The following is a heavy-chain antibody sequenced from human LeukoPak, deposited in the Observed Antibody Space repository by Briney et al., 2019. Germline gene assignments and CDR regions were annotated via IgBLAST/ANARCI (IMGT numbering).Heavy chain of an antibody. CDR1: GGSISSYY. J-gene: IGHJ4*02. Sequence: PSETLSLTCTVSGGSISSYYWSWIRQPPGKGLEWIGYIYYSGSTNYNPSLKSRVTISVDTSKNQFSLKLSSVTAADTAVYYCARGVDYDYVWGSYRPKIFDYWGQGTLVTVSS. D-gene: IGHD3-16*02. CDR2: IYYSGST. V-gene: IGHV4-59*01. CDR3: ARGVDYDYVWGSYRPKIFDY.